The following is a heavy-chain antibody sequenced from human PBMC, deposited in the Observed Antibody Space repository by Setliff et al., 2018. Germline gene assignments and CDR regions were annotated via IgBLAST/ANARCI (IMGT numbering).Heavy chain of an antibody. Sequence: GESLKISCQCSGYSSSNYWIGWVRQMPGKGLEWVGIIYLGDSDTRYSPSFQGQVTISVDKAINTAYLQWSSLKASDTAIYYCARHVSSSWFRYYFLYYYMDVWGKGTTVTVSS. CDR2: IYLGDSDT. V-gene: IGHV5-51*01. J-gene: IGHJ6*03. CDR1: GYSSSNYW. D-gene: IGHD6-13*01. CDR3: ARHVSSSWFRYYFLYYYMDV.